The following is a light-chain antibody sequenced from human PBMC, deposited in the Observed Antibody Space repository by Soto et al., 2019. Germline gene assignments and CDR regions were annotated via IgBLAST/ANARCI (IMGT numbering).Light chain of an antibody. J-gene: IGLJ2*01. Sequence: QSVLTQSPSASASLGASAKLTCTLSSGHSSYAIAWHQQQPEKGPRYLMKLNSDGSHSKGDGIPDRFSGSSSGPERYLTISSLQSEDEADYYCQTWGTGIVVFGGGTKVTVL. CDR1: SGHSSYA. CDR3: QTWGTGIVV. V-gene: IGLV4-69*01. CDR2: LNSDGSH.